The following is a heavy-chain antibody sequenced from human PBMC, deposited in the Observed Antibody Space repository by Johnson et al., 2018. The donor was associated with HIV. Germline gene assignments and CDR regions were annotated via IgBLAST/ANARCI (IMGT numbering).Heavy chain of an antibody. V-gene: IGHV3-20*04. CDR3: AKWSIVGATFSDAFDI. Sequence: EVQLVESGGGLIQPGGSLRLSCAASGFTFDDYAMSWVRQAPGKGLEWVSGINWNGGSTGYADSVKGRFTISRDNSKNTLYLQMNSLRAEDTAVYYCAKWSIVGATFSDAFDIWGQGTMVTVSS. CDR1: GFTFDDYA. J-gene: IGHJ3*02. D-gene: IGHD1-26*01. CDR2: INWNGGST.